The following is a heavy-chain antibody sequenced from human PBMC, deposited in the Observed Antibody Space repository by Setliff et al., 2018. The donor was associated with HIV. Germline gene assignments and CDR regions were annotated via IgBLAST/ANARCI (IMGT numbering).Heavy chain of an antibody. Sequence: SETLSLTCTVSGGSISSSGYYWGWVRQPPGKGLVLIGSIYYSGSTYYNPSLRSRVTISVDTSMNQFSLKLSSVTAADTAVYYCARFYSSGWLAPMGFDSWGQGTLVTVSS. V-gene: IGHV4-39*01. CDR2: IYYSGST. J-gene: IGHJ4*02. CDR1: GGSISSSGYY. CDR3: ARFYSSGWLAPMGFDS. D-gene: IGHD6-19*01.